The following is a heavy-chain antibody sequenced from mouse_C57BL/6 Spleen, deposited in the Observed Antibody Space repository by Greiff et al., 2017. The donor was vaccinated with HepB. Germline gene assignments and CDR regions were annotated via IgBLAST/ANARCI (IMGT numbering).Heavy chain of an antibody. CDR2: INYDGSST. Sequence: EVQLVESEGGLVQPGSSMKLSCTASGFTFSDYYMAWVRQVPEKGLEWVANINYDGSSTYYLDSLKSRFIISRDNAKNILYLQMSSLKSEDTATYYCARALLRGYFDYWGQGTTLTVSS. J-gene: IGHJ2*01. CDR3: ARALLRGYFDY. CDR1: GFTFSDYY. D-gene: IGHD1-1*01. V-gene: IGHV5-16*01.